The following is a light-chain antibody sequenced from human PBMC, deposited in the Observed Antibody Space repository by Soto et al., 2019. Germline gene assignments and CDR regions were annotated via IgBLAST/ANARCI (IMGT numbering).Light chain of an antibody. CDR2: AAS. V-gene: IGKV1-39*01. Sequence: DIQMTQSPFSLSASVGDRVTITCRASQSISGYLTWYQQKPGKAPKLLIFAASTLQSGVPSRFSGSGSGTDFTLTISSLQPEDFATYYCQQSFNTPPITFGQGTRLENK. CDR3: QQSFNTPPIT. J-gene: IGKJ5*01. CDR1: QSISGY.